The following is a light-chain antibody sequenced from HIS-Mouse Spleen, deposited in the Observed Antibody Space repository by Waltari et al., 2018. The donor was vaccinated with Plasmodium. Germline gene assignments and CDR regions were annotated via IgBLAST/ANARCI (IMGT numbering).Light chain of an antibody. V-gene: IGKV3-15*01. CDR2: CAS. Sequence: EIVMTQSPATLSVSPGARATLSCRARQSVSCNLAWYQQKPGQAPRLLIYCASTRATGIPARFSGSGSGTEFTLTISSLQSEDFAVYYCQQYNNWSFTFGPGTKVDIK. CDR1: QSVSCN. CDR3: QQYNNWSFT. J-gene: IGKJ3*01.